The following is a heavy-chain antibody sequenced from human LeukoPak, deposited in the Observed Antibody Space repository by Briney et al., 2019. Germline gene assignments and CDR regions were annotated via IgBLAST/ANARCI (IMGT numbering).Heavy chain of an antibody. CDR3: ARDDILTGYPTPFDY. D-gene: IGHD3-9*01. Sequence: KPGGTLRLSCAASGFTFTDYGMTWVRQAPGKGLEWVSSISGSTLSTYYADSVKGRFTISRDNAKNSLYLQMNSLRAEDTAVYYCARDDILTGYPTPFDYWGQGTLVTVSS. J-gene: IGHJ4*02. CDR1: GFTFTDYG. CDR2: ISGSTLST. V-gene: IGHV3-21*01.